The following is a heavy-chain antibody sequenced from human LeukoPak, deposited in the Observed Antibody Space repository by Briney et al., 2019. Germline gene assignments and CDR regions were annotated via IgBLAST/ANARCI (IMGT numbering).Heavy chain of an antibody. CDR2: IIPILDIT. D-gene: IGHD3-10*01. CDR3: ARSRGFGFFDY. CDR1: GGTFSSYA. J-gene: IGHJ4*02. Sequence: ASVKVSCKASGGTFSSYAISWVRQAPGQGLEWMGRIIPILDITNYAQKFQGRVTITADESTSTAYMELSSLRSEDTAVYYCARSRGFGFFDYWGQGTLVTVSS. V-gene: IGHV1-69*04.